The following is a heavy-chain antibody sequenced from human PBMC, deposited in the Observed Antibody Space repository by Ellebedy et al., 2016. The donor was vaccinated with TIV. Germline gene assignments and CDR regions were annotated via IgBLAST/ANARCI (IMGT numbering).Heavy chain of an antibody. V-gene: IGHV3-23*01. CDR1: GFTFSIFA. CDR2: ISASGEGT. CDR3: AKRDSSGYYYASLFDY. D-gene: IGHD3-22*01. J-gene: IGHJ4*02. Sequence: GGSLRLSCAASGFTFSIFAMSWVRQAPGKGLEWVSTISASGEGTYYADSVNGRFTISRDNAKNTLYLQMNSLRAEDTAVYYCAKRDSSGYYYASLFDYWGRGTLVTVSS.